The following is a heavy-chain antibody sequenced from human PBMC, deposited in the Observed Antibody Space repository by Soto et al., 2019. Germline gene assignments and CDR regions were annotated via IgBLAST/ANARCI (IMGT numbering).Heavy chain of an antibody. D-gene: IGHD3-10*01. CDR1: GYTFTSYD. V-gene: IGHV1-8*01. CDR2: MNPNSGNT. J-gene: IGHJ5*02. Sequence: QVQLVQSGAEVKKPGASVKVSCKASGYTFTSYDINWVRQATGQGLEWMGWMNPNSGNTGYAQKFQGRVTMTRNTSISTAYMELSSLRSEDTAVYYCARAVYYGSGSYYKGTWFDPWGQGTLVTVSS. CDR3: ARAVYYGSGSYYKGTWFDP.